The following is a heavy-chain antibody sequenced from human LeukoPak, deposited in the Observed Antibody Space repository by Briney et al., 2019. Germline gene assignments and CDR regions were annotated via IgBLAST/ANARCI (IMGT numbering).Heavy chain of an antibody. CDR2: IYYSGST. D-gene: IGHD3-10*02. J-gene: IGHJ4*02. V-gene: IGHV4-59*01. Sequence: SETLSLTCTVSGGSISSYYWSWIRQPPGKGLEWIGYIYYSGSTNYNPSLKSRVTISVDTSKNQFSLKLSSATAADTAVYYCARGPVFGELLTWGQGTLVTVSS. CDR1: GGSISSYY. CDR3: ARGPVFGELLT.